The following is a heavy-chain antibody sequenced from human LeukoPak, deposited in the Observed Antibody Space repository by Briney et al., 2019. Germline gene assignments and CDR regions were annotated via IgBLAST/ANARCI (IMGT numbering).Heavy chain of an antibody. CDR1: GFTFDDYA. J-gene: IGHJ4*02. Sequence: PGGSLRLSCAASGFTFDDYAMHWVRQAPGKGLEWVSLISGDGGSTYYADSVKGRFTISRDNSKNTLYLQMNSLRAEDTAVYYCAKDSSPDSSGYFPRRAYFDYWGQGTLVTVSS. D-gene: IGHD3-22*01. CDR2: ISGDGGST. V-gene: IGHV3-43*02. CDR3: AKDSSPDSSGYFPRRAYFDY.